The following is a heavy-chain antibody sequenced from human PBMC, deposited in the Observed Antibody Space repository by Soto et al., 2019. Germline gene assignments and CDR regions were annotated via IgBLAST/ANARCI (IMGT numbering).Heavy chain of an antibody. CDR2: IHYSGTT. Sequence: WTWIRQPPGKGLDWIGNIHYSGTTNYMPSLKSRVTISIDVSKNQFSLKLSSVTAADTAVYYCARDLGFGKFDSWGQGTLVTVSS. V-gene: IGHV4-59*01. D-gene: IGHD3-10*01. CDR3: ARDLGFGKFDS. J-gene: IGHJ4*02.